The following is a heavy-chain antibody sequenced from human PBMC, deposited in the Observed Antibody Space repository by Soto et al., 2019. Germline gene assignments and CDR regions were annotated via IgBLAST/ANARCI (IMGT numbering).Heavy chain of an antibody. CDR3: ARPRSGSYRLDYYGMDV. V-gene: IGHV5-51*01. Sequence: PGESLKISCKGSGYSFTSHWIAWVRQMPGKGLEWMGIIYPGDSDARYSPSFQGQVTISADKSINTAYLQWSSLKASDTAMYYCARPRSGSYRLDYYGMDVWGQGTTVTVSS. D-gene: IGHD3-10*01. CDR2: IYPGDSDA. CDR1: GYSFTSHW. J-gene: IGHJ6*02.